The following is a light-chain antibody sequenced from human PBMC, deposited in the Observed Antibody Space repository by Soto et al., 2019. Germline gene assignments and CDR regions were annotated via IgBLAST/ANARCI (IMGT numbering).Light chain of an antibody. CDR3: CSYAGSYTDV. V-gene: IGLV2-11*01. J-gene: IGLJ1*01. Sequence: QSVLTQPRSVSGSPGQSVTISCTGTSSDVGAYNYVSWYQQHPGKAPKLIIYDVISRPSGVPDRFSGSKSGNTASLTISGLQAEDEVDYYCCSYAGSYTDVFGTGTKLTVL. CDR2: DVI. CDR1: SSDVGAYNY.